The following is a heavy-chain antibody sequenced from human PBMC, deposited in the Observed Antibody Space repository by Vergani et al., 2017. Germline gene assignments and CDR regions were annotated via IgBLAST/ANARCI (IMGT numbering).Heavy chain of an antibody. CDR3: ARDRKGEEYHPTFDP. CDR1: GGSISSGGYY. D-gene: IGHD2-2*01. CDR2: IYYSGST. J-gene: IGHJ5*02. Sequence: QVQLQESGPGLVKPSQTLSLTCTVSGGSISSGGYYWSWIRQHPGKGLEWIGYIYYSGSTYYNPSLKSRVTISVDTSKNQFSLKLSSVTAADPAVYYCARDRKGEEYHPTFDPWGQGTLVTVSS. V-gene: IGHV4-31*03.